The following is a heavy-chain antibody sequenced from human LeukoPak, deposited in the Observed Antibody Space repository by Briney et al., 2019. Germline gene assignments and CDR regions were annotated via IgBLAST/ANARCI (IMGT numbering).Heavy chain of an antibody. CDR3: ARDFDYGDYIDF. CDR2: ISSGGLTI. V-gene: IGHV3-48*04. Sequence: QPGGSLRLSCVASGFTFSTYTFNWVRQAPGKGLEWLSYISSGGLTIFYADSVEGRFTISRDNTKNAIYLDMTNLRAEDTAVYYCARDFDYGDYIDFWGQGTLVAVSS. D-gene: IGHD4/OR15-4a*01. J-gene: IGHJ4*02. CDR1: GFTFSTYT.